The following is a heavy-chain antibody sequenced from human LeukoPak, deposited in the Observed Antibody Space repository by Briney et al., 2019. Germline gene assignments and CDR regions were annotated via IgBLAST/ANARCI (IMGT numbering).Heavy chain of an antibody. CDR1: GLNFDDYA. J-gene: IGHJ5*02. CDR2: INWNRANI. CDR3: ATVAGSSLSRNYFDP. V-gene: IGHV3-9*01. D-gene: IGHD6-6*01. Sequence: GGSLTLSCAASGLNFDDYAMHWVRQPPGRGLEWVTGINWNRANIDYADSVKGRFTISRDNAKNSLYLQMNSLRDEDSAFYYCATVAGSSLSRNYFDPWGEGTLVTVSS.